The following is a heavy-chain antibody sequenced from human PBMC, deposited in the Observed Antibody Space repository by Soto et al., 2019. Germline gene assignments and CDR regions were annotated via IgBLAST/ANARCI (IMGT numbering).Heavy chain of an antibody. CDR1: GFSFTSYA. D-gene: IGHD3-3*01. J-gene: IGHJ4*02. V-gene: IGHV3-30*18. CDR3: AKELAFGDFWRGLEY. CDR2: ISHDGNIK. Sequence: QVQLVESGGGVVEPGRSLRLSCAASGFSFTSYAMHWVRQAPGKGLEWVAIISHDGNIKRYADFVEGRFIVLRDNSNNNALLQMESLKTDDTAVYYRAKELAFGDFWRGLEYWGQGTPVTVAS.